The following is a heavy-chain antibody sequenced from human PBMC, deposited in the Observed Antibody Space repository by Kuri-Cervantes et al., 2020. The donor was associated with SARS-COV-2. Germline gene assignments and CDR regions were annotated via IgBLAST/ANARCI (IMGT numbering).Heavy chain of an antibody. Sequence: SVKVSCKASGGTCNRHGDSWVRQAPGQGLEWMGRIIPILGIANYAQKFQGRVTITADKSTSTAYMELSSLRSEDTAVYYCAREMATITAQGYFDYWGQGTLVTVSS. CDR3: AREMATITAQGYFDY. J-gene: IGHJ4*02. V-gene: IGHV1-69*04. CDR1: GGTCNRHG. D-gene: IGHD5-24*01. CDR2: IIPILGIA.